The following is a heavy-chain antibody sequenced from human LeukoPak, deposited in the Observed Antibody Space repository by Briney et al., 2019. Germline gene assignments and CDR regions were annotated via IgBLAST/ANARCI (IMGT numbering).Heavy chain of an antibody. Sequence: TGGSLRLSCAASGFTFSSYSINWVRQAPGKGLEWVSYISSSSSTIYYADSVKGRFTISRDNAKNSLYLQINSLRAEDTAVYYCARGATIFGVVKGGSGSYYVYWGQGTLVTVSS. CDR2: ISSSSSTI. CDR3: ARGATIFGVVKGGSGSYYVY. J-gene: IGHJ4*02. V-gene: IGHV3-48*01. D-gene: IGHD3-3*01. CDR1: GFTFSSYS.